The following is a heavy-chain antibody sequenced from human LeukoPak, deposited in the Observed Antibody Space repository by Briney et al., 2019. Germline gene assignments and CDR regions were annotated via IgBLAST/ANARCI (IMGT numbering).Heavy chain of an antibody. CDR1: GFTFDDYA. CDR2: ITWNSGRI. V-gene: IGHV3-9*01. D-gene: IGHD3-10*01. J-gene: IGHJ4*02. Sequence: GRSLRLSCAASGFTFDDYAMHWVRQAPGKGLEWVSGITWNSGRIAYADSVKGRFTISRDNAKNSLYLQMNSLRAEDTALYYCVKDMAVWIGEFALDYWGQGILVTVSS. CDR3: VKDMAVWIGEFALDY.